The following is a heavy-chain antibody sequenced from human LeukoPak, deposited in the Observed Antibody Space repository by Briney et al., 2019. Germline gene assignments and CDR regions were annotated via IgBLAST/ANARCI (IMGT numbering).Heavy chain of an antibody. D-gene: IGHD6-13*01. V-gene: IGHV1-46*01. CDR1: GYTFTSYY. Sequence: PSVKVSCKASGYTFTSYYMHWVRQAPGQGLEWMGIINPSGGSTSYAQKFQGRVTMTRDTSTSTVYMELSSLRSEDTAVYYCARSSIAATDRPYYFDYWGQGTLVTVSS. J-gene: IGHJ4*02. CDR2: INPSGGST. CDR3: ARSSIAATDRPYYFDY.